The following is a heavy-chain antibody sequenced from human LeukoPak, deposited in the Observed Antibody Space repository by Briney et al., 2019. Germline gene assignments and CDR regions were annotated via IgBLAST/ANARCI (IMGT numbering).Heavy chain of an antibody. J-gene: IGHJ4*02. V-gene: IGHV1-18*01. CDR3: ARESLLYYYGSGSYYNFVDY. CDR2: ISAYNGNT. CDR1: GYTFTSYG. Sequence: SVKVSCKASGYTFTSYGISWVRQAPGQGLEWMGWISAYNGNTNYAQKLQGRVTMTADTSTSTAYMELRSLRSDDTAVYYCARESLLYYYGSGSYYNFVDYWGQGTLVTVSS. D-gene: IGHD3-10*01.